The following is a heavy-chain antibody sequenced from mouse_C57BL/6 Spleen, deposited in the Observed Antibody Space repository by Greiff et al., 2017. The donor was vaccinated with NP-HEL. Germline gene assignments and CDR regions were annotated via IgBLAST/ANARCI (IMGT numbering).Heavy chain of an antibody. Sequence: EVKLLESGPELVKPGASVKISCKASGYSFTDSNMNWVKPSNGQSLEWIGVINPNYGTTSYNQQFKGKATLTVYQSSSTASMQLNSLTSEDSAVYYCAREVWLRPGDYFDYWGQGTTLTVSS. CDR2: INPNYGTT. CDR3: AREVWLRPGDYFDY. V-gene: IGHV1-39*01. J-gene: IGHJ2*01. D-gene: IGHD2-2*01. CDR1: GYSFTDSN.